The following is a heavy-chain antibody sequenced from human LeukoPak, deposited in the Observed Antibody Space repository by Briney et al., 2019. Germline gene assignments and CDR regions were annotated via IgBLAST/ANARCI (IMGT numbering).Heavy chain of an antibody. CDR3: ARESTSGSYYVGSDYFDY. CDR1: GFTFDDYG. J-gene: IGHJ4*02. V-gene: IGHV3-20*04. D-gene: IGHD1-26*01. Sequence: PGGSLRLSCAASGFTFDDYGMSWVRQAPGKGLEWVSGINWYGGSPGYADSVKGRFTISRDNAKNSLYLQMNSLRAEDTALYYCARESTSGSYYVGSDYFDYWGQGTLVTVSS. CDR2: INWYGGSP.